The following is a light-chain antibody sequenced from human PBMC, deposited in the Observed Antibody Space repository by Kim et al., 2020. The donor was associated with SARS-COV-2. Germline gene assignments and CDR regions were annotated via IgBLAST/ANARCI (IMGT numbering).Light chain of an antibody. J-gene: IGKJ1*01. V-gene: IGKV1D-8*01. CDR2: GAS. CDR3: QHYYTFPPT. Sequence: ASIGDRVTISCRVSQGISTYLAWYQQKPGKAPELLIYGASTLQSGVPSRFSGSGSGSDFTLTIKSLQSEDFATYYCQHYYTFPPTFGQGTKVDIK. CDR1: QGISTY.